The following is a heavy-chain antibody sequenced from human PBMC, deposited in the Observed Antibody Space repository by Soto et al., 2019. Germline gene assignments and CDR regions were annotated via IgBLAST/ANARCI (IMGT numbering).Heavy chain of an antibody. CDR3: ARDRVPKYCISTSCYYNWFDP. J-gene: IGHJ5*02. D-gene: IGHD2-2*01. CDR1: GGTFSSYA. Sequence: QVQLVQSGAEVKKPGSSVKVSCKASGGTFSSYAISWVRQAPGQGLEWMGGIIPIFGTANYAQKFQGRVTITADESTXXAXMXRSSLRSEDTAVHYCARDRVPKYCISTSCYYNWFDPWGQGTLVTVSS. CDR2: IIPIFGTA. V-gene: IGHV1-69*12.